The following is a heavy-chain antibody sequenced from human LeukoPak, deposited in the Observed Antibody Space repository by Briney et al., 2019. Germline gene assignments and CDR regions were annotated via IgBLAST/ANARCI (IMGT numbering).Heavy chain of an antibody. CDR2: IYYSGST. CDR3: ARDAGRDGEPLRYYDFWSNYQTDAFDI. J-gene: IGHJ3*02. Sequence: PSETLSLTCTVSGGSISSSSHYWGWIRQPPGKGLEWIGSIYYSGSTYNNPSLKSRVTILIDTSKNQFSLRLSSLTAADTAVYYCARDAGRDGEPLRYYDFWSNYQTDAFDIWGQGTMVTVSS. CDR1: GGSISSSSHY. V-gene: IGHV4-39*07. D-gene: IGHD3-3*01.